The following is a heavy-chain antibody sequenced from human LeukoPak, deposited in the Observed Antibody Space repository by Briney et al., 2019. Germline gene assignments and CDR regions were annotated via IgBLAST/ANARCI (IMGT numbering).Heavy chain of an antibody. V-gene: IGHV4-61*02. CDR1: GGSISSGSYY. D-gene: IGHD1/OR15-1a*01. Sequence: SETLSLTCTVSGGSISSGSYYWSWIRQPAGKGLEWIGRIYTSGSTNYNPSLKSRVTISVDTSKNQFSLKLSSVTAADTAVYYCARVNSLYYCMDVWGKGTTVTVSS. CDR2: IYTSGST. J-gene: IGHJ6*03. CDR3: ARVNSLYYCMDV.